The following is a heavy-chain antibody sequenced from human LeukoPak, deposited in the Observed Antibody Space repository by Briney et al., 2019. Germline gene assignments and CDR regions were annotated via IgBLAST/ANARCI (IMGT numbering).Heavy chain of an antibody. CDR1: GYPFTGYY. Sequence: ASVKVSCKASGYPFTGYYLHWVRQAPGPGLEWMGWINPNSGFTNYAQKLQGRVTMTRDTSISTAYMELSRLRSDDTAVYYCARLADCSSSSCRSFDYWGQGTLVTVSS. V-gene: IGHV1-2*02. J-gene: IGHJ4*02. CDR2: INPNSGFT. D-gene: IGHD2-2*01. CDR3: ARLADCSSSSCRSFDY.